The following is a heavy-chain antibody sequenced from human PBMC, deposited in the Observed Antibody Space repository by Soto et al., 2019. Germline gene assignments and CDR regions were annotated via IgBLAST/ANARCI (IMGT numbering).Heavy chain of an antibody. CDR2: IYYSGST. CDR1: GGSISSYY. CDR3: TRHKDYYYYYYMDV. J-gene: IGHJ6*03. V-gene: IGHV4-59*08. Sequence: PSETLSLTCTVSGGSISSYYWSWIRQPPGKGLEWIGYIYYSGSTNYNPSQKSRVTISVDTSKNQLSLKLSSVTAADTAVYYCTRHKDYYYYYYMDVWGKGTTVTVSS.